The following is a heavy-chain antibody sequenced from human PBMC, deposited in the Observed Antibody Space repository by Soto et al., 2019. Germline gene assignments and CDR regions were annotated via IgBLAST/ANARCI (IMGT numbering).Heavy chain of an antibody. V-gene: IGHV1-69*01. CDR2: IIPIFGTA. Sequence: QVQLVQSGAEVRKPGSSVKVSRKASGDTFSRHAISWVRQAPGQGLEWMGGIIPIFGTANHAQKFQGRVTIIADESTSTVYMELSSLRSEDTAMYYCARGWGYDSNDYYYAYWGQGTLVIVSS. J-gene: IGHJ4*02. D-gene: IGHD3-22*01. CDR3: ARGWGYDSNDYYYAY. CDR1: GDTFSRHA.